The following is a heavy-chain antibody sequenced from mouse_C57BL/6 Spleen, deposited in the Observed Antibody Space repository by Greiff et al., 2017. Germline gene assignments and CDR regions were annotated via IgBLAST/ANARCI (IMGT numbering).Heavy chain of an antibody. CDR2: IDPSDCYT. J-gene: IGHJ2*02. Sequence: QVQLQQPGAELVKPGASVKLSCKASGYTFTSYWMQWVKQRPGQGLEWIGEIDPSDCYTNYNQKFKGKATWTVDTSSSTAYMTLSSLTSEDSAVYYCANSNSYFDYWGQGTSLTVSS. D-gene: IGHD2-5*01. V-gene: IGHV1-50*01. CDR3: ANSNSYFDY. CDR1: GYTFTSYW.